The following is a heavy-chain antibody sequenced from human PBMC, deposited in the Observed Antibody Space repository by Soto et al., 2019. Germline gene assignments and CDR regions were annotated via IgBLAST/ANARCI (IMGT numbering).Heavy chain of an antibody. D-gene: IGHD2-2*01. CDR3: ARDERGTCTGTNCYYFDY. CDR2: TSANNDNT. CDR1: GYTFTRYG. J-gene: IGHJ4*02. Sequence: QVQLVRSGTEVKEPGASVKVSCKASGYTFTRYGISWVRQAPGQGLEWMAWTSANNDNTNYAEKVQGRVTLTTDTSTGTAYMELRSLRSDDTAVYYCARDERGTCTGTNCYYFDYWGQGTLVTVSS. V-gene: IGHV1-18*04.